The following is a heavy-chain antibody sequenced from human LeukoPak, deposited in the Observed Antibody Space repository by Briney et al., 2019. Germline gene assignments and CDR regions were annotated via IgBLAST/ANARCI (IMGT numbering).Heavy chain of an antibody. CDR3: ARGLMVRGVILTHNWFDP. CDR2: IYYSGST. V-gene: IGHV4-31*03. J-gene: IGHJ5*02. Sequence: SETLSLTCTVSGGSISSGGYYWSWIRQHPGKGLEWIGYIYYSGSTYYNPSLKSRVTISVDTSKNQFSVKLSSVTAADTAVYYCARGLMVRGVILTHNWFDPWGQGTLVTVSS. D-gene: IGHD3-10*01. CDR1: GGSISSGGYY.